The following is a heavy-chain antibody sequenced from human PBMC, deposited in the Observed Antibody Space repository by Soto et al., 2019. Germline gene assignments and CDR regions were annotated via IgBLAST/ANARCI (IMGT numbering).Heavy chain of an antibody. CDR2: INAGNGNT. J-gene: IGHJ5*02. V-gene: IGHV1-3*01. D-gene: IGHD3-3*01. CDR3: ARDKRFLEWLFPFPKPRIDP. CDR1: GYTFTSYA. Sequence: ASVKVSCKASGYTFTSYAMHWVRQAPGQRLEWMGWINAGNGNTKYSQKFQGRVTITRDTSASTAYMELSSLRSEDTAVYYCARDKRFLEWLFPFPKPRIDPWGQGTLVTVSS.